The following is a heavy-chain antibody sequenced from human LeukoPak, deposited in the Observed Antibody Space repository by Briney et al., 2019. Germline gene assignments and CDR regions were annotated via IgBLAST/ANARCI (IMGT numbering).Heavy chain of an antibody. J-gene: IGHJ5*02. CDR2: IIPIFGTA. CDR1: GGTFSSYA. D-gene: IGHD5-24*01. V-gene: IGHV1-69*13. Sequence: SVKVSCKASGGTFSSYAISWVRQAPGQGLEWMGGIIPIFGTANYAQKFQGRVTITADESTSTAYMELSSLRSEDTAVYYCARGEKMATIKSRFDPWGQGTLVTVSS. CDR3: ARGEKMATIKSRFDP.